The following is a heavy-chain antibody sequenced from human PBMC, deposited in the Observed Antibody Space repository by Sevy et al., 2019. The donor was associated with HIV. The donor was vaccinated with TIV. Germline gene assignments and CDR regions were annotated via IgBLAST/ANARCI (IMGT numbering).Heavy chain of an antibody. Sequence: GGSLRLSCAASGFTFSSYGMHWVRQAPGKGLEWVGRTRNKANSYTTEYAASVKGRFTISRDDSKNSLYLQMNSLKTEDTAVYYCARDGGYCSSTSCTYYYYYGMDVWGQGTTVTVSS. CDR1: GFTFSSYG. V-gene: IGHV3-72*01. D-gene: IGHD2-2*01. CDR3: ARDGGYCSSTSCTYYYYYGMDV. J-gene: IGHJ6*02. CDR2: TRNKANSYTT.